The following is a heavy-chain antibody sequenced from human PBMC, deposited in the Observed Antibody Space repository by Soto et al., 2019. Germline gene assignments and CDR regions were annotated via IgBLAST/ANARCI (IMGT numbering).Heavy chain of an antibody. CDR1: GGSISSGDYY. V-gene: IGHV4-30-4*01. CDR2: IYYSGST. D-gene: IGHD6-13*01. Sequence: QVQLQESGPGLVKPSQTLSLTCTVSGGSISSGDYYLSSISQPPGKGLEWLGYIYYSGSTYYNPSRKRRVTRSVDTSKIQSSLKRSSVPAADTAVYYCARERPDGSRLDPWGQGTLVTVS. CDR3: ARERPDGSRLDP. J-gene: IGHJ5*02.